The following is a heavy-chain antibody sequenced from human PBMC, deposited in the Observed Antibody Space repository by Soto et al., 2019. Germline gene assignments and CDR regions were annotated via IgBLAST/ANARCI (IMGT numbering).Heavy chain of an antibody. V-gene: IGHV3-15*01. CDR1: GFTFSNAW. J-gene: IGHJ6*03. D-gene: IGHD2-15*01. CDR2: IKSKTDGGTT. Sequence: EVQLVESGGGLVKPGGSLRLSCAASGFTFSNAWMSWVRQAPGKGLEWVGRIKSKTDGGTTDYASPVKGRFTISRDDSKNTLYLQMNSLKTEDTAVYYCTTESRCSGGSCYPRRGYYYYYYMDVWGKGTTVTVSS. CDR3: TTESRCSGGSCYPRRGYYYYYYMDV.